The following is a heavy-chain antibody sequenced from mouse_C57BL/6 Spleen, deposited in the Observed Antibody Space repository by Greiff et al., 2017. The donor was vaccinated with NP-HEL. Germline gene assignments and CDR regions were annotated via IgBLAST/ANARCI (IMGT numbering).Heavy chain of an antibody. CDR1: GFNIKDDY. CDR3: TTRGYYWYFDV. CDR2: IDPENGDT. Sequence: VQLKQSGAELVRQGASVKLSCTASGFNIKDDYMHWVKQRPEQGLEWIGWIDPENGDTEYASKFQGKATITADTSSNTSYLQISSLTSEDTAVYYWTTRGYYWYFDVWGTGTTVTVAS. J-gene: IGHJ1*03. V-gene: IGHV14-4*01. D-gene: IGHD2-2*01.